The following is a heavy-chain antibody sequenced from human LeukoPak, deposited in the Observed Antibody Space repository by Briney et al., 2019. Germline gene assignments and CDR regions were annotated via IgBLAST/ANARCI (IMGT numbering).Heavy chain of an antibody. CDR3: AREPWGASSLSGSSWR. D-gene: IGHD6-13*01. Sequence: ASVKVSCKASGGTFSSYAISWVRQAPGQGLEWMGRIIPILGIANYAQKFQGRVTITADKSTSTAYMELSSLRSEDTAVYYCAREPWGASSLSGSSWRWGQGTLVTVSS. V-gene: IGHV1-69*04. CDR1: GGTFSSYA. CDR2: IIPILGIA. J-gene: IGHJ4*02.